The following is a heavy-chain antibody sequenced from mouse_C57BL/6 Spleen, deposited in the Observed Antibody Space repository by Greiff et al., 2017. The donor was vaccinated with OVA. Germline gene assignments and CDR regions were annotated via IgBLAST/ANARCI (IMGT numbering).Heavy chain of an antibody. CDR1: GFTFSSYG. Sequence: EVKLVESGGDLVKPGGSLKLSCAASGFTFSSYGMSWVRQTPDKRLEWVATISSGGSYTYYPDSVKGRFTISRDNAKNTLYLQMSSLKSEDTAMYYCARQDDGYPYYFDYWGQGTTLTVSS. V-gene: IGHV5-6*01. D-gene: IGHD2-3*01. J-gene: IGHJ2*01. CDR3: ARQDDGYPYYFDY. CDR2: ISSGGSYT.